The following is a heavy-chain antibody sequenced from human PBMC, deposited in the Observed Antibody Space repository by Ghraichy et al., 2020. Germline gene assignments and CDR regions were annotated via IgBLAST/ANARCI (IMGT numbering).Heavy chain of an antibody. D-gene: IGHD5-24*01. V-gene: IGHV4-34*01. CDR3: ARGSRWLQPNWFDP. CDR1: GGSFSGYY. Sequence: SQTLSLTCAVYGGSFSGYYWSWIRQPPGKGLEWIGEINHSGSTNYNPSLKSRVTISVDTSKNQFSLKLSSVTAADTAVYYCARGSRWLQPNWFDPWGQGTLVTVSS. J-gene: IGHJ5*02. CDR2: INHSGST.